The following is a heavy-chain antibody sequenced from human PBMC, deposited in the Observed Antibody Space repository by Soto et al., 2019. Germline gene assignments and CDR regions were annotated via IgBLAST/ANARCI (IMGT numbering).Heavy chain of an antibody. J-gene: IGHJ4*02. CDR1: GGSISSYY. V-gene: IGHV4-59*08. CDR2: IYYSGST. CDR3: ARHATAGRWLPLGFDY. D-gene: IGHD5-12*01. Sequence: QVQLQESGPGLVKPSESLSLTCTVSGGSISSYYWSWIRQPPGKGLEWIGYIYYSGSTNYNPSRNSRVTISVDTSKNPFSLTLSSVTAADTAVYYCARHATAGRWLPLGFDYWGQGTLVTVSS.